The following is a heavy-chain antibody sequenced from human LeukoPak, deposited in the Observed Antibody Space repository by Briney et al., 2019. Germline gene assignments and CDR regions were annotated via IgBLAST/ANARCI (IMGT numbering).Heavy chain of an antibody. J-gene: IGHJ4*02. CDR1: GSTFSSYW. V-gene: IGHV3-7*01. Sequence: GGSLRLSCAASGSTFSSYWMSWVRQAPGKGLEWVANIKQDGSEKYYVDSVKGRFTISRDNAKNSLYLQMNSLRAEDTAVYYCARAGGYSYGKFDYWGQGTLVTVSS. CDR3: ARAGGYSYGKFDY. D-gene: IGHD5-18*01. CDR2: IKQDGSEK.